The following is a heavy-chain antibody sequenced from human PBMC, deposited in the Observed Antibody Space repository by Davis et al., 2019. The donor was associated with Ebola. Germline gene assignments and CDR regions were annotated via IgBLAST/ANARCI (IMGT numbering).Heavy chain of an antibody. CDR1: GFTFSSFA. D-gene: IGHD2-2*02. Sequence: GESLKISCAASGFTFSSFAMSWVRQAPGKGLEWVSSTSSSSDYIYYADSVKGRFTISRDNAKNSLYLQMNSLRAEDTAVYYCARDLYLGSWNYYGMDVWGQGTTVTVSS. CDR2: TSSSSDYI. V-gene: IGHV3-21*01. J-gene: IGHJ6*02. CDR3: ARDLYLGSWNYYGMDV.